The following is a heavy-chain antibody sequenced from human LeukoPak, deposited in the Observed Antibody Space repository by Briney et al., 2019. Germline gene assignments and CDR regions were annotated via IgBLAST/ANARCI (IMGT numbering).Heavy chain of an antibody. CDR3: ATNAGPAALDAVDI. D-gene: IGHD2-2*01. Sequence: SETLSLTCTVSGDSISNHYWSWIRQPPGEGLEWIGYIDYSGSTKYKPSLKSRVTISLDSSKTQFSLKVSSVTAADTAVYYCATNAGPAALDAVDIWGQGTMVTVSS. CDR2: IDYSGST. V-gene: IGHV4-59*08. J-gene: IGHJ3*02. CDR1: GDSISNHY.